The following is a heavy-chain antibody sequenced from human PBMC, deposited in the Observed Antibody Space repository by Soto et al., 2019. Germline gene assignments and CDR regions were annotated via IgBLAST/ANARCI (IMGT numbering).Heavy chain of an antibody. D-gene: IGHD7-27*01. Sequence: EVQLLESGGGSVQPGGSLRLSCAASGFTFITYDMTWVRQAPGKGLEWVSVSRGSDGSTYYADSVKGRFTISRDNSKNTVYLQMNILIADDTAIYFCVKGNWGDYWAQGTLVTVSS. J-gene: IGHJ4*02. CDR2: SRGSDGST. CDR1: GFTFITYD. V-gene: IGHV3-23*01. CDR3: VKGNWGDY.